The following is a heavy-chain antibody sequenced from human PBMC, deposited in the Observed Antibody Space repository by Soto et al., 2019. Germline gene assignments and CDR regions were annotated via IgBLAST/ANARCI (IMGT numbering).Heavy chain of an antibody. V-gene: IGHV3-33*01. J-gene: IGHJ4*02. CDR1: GFTFSSYG. CDR3: ARDPRRMVARPAFDY. CDR2: LWYDGSNK. Sequence: QVQLVASGGGVVQPGRSLRLSCAASGFTFSSYGMHWVLQAPGKGLEWVAVLWYDGSNKYYADSVKGRFTISRDNSKNTLYLQMNSLRAEDTAVYYCARDPRRMVARPAFDYWGQGTLVTVSS. D-gene: IGHD2-15*01.